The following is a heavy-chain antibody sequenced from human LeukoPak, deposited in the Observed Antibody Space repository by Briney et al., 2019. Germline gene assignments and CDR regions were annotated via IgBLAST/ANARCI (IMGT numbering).Heavy chain of an antibody. Sequence: SETLSLTCTVSGGSISSGSYYWSWIRQPAGKGLEWIGRIYTSGSTNYNPSLKSRVTISVDTSKNQFSLKLSSVTAADTAVYYCARHVGRYSSGWYWFDPWGQGTLVTVSS. CDR2: IYTSGST. V-gene: IGHV4-61*02. CDR3: ARHVGRYSSGWYWFDP. D-gene: IGHD6-19*01. CDR1: GGSISSGSYY. J-gene: IGHJ5*02.